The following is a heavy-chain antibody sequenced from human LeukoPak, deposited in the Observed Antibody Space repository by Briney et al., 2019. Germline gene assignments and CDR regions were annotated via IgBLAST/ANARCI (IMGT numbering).Heavy chain of an antibody. CDR1: GYSFTNYN. Sequence: GESLKISCKGSGYSFTNYNIGWVRQMPGKGLEWMGIIYPGDSDTRYSPSFQGQVTISADKSISTAYLQWSNLKASDTAMYYCARPISGWTSRLDYWGQGTLVTVSS. CDR2: IYPGDSDT. V-gene: IGHV5-51*01. CDR3: ARPISGWTSRLDY. J-gene: IGHJ4*02. D-gene: IGHD6-19*01.